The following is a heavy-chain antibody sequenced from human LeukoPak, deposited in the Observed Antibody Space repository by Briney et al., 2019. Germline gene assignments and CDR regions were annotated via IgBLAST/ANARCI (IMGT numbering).Heavy chain of an antibody. V-gene: IGHV3-23*01. J-gene: IGHJ4*02. CDR2: ISGGGSST. D-gene: IGHD6-13*01. CDR3: AKGIAAAGPYFDY. CDR1: GFTFSSYA. Sequence: GGSLRLSCAASGFTFSSYAMSWVRQAPGKGLEWVSAISGGGSSTYYADSVKGRFTISRDNSKNTLYLQMNSLRAEDTAIYYCAKGIAAAGPYFDYWGQGGLGTVSS.